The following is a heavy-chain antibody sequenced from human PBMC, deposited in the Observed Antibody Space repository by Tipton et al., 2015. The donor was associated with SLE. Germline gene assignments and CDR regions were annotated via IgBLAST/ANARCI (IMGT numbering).Heavy chain of an antibody. J-gene: IGHJ4*02. CDR2: INSGGDTI. CDR3: AREASLSY. D-gene: IGHD6-6*01. Sequence: SLRLSCTASGFSISIYSMNWVRQAPGKGLEWVAFINSGGDTILYADSVKGRFTLSRDDAKNSAYLQMNSLRDEDTAVYYCAREASLSYWGQGTLVTVTS. CDR1: GFSISIYS. V-gene: IGHV3-48*02.